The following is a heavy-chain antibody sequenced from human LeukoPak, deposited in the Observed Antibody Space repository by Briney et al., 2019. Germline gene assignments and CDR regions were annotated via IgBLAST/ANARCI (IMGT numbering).Heavy chain of an antibody. D-gene: IGHD3-10*01. Sequence: GGTLRLSCAASGFNFRSFGMNWVRQAPGKGLEWVSVISASGGSTKCADSVKGRFTISRDNSKNTLYLQINSLRAEDTAVYYCARAPPYGSGSLGQSNVKHFDYWGQGTLVTVSS. CDR1: GFNFRSFG. CDR3: ARAPPYGSGSLGQSNVKHFDY. V-gene: IGHV3-23*01. CDR2: ISASGGST. J-gene: IGHJ4*02.